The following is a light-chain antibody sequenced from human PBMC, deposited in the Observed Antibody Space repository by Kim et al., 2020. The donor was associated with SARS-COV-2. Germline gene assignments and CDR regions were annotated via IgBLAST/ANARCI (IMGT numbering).Light chain of an antibody. J-gene: IGKJ1*01. CDR2: DAS. Sequence: DIQMTQSPSTLSASVGDRVTITCRASQSISSWLAWYQQKPGKAPKLLIYDASSLESGVPSRFSGSGSGTEFTLTISSLQPDDFATYYCGHLWTFGQGTKVDIK. CDR1: QSISSW. CDR3: GHLWT. V-gene: IGKV1-5*01.